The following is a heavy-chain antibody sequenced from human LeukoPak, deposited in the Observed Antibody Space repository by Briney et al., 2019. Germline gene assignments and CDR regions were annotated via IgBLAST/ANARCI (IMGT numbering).Heavy chain of an antibody. D-gene: IGHD6-19*01. CDR2: ISGSGGST. CDR1: GFTFSSYA. V-gene: IGHV3-23*01. Sequence: GGSLRLSCAASGFTFSSYAMSWVRQAPGKGLEWVSAISGSGGSTYYADSVKGRFTISRDNSKNTLYPQMNSLRAEDTAVYYCAKPSLDSSGWPKGAYYYYGMDVWGQGTTVTVSS. CDR3: AKPSLDSSGWPKGAYYYYGMDV. J-gene: IGHJ6*02.